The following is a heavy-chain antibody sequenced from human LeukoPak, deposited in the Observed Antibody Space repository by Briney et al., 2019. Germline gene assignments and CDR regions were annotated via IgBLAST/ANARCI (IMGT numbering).Heavy chain of an antibody. CDR3: ARPMSVAVTYDYFDY. V-gene: IGHV3-33*01. D-gene: IGHD2-15*01. CDR2: IWYDGSNK. Sequence: PGGSLRLSCAASGFTFSSYGMDWVRRAPGKGLEWVAVIWYDGSNKYYADSVKGRFTISRDNSKNTLYLQMNSLRAEDTAAYYCARPMSVAVTYDYFDYWGQGTLVTVSS. J-gene: IGHJ4*02. CDR1: GFTFSSYG.